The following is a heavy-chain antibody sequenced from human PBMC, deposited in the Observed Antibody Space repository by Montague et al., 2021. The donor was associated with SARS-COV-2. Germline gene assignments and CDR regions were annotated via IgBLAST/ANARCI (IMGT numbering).Heavy chain of an antibody. CDR2: INHSGST. V-gene: IGHV4-34*01. CDR3: ARGQVTIFGVLIMLPAAGALDI. D-gene: IGHD3-3*01. J-gene: IGHJ3*02. Sequence: SETLSLTCAVYDGSFSGYYWSWIRQPPGKGLEWIGEINHSGSTNYNPSLKSRVTISVDTSKNQFSLKLNSVSAAGTAVYYCARGQVTIFGVLIMLPAAGALDIWGQGTMVTVSS. CDR1: DGSFSGYY.